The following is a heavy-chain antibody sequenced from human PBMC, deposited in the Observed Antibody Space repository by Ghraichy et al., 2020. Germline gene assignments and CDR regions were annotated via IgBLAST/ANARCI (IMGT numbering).Heavy chain of an antibody. V-gene: IGHV3-53*01. CDR1: GFTVSSNY. CDR3: AAAGRGYYDFWSGYPLDY. J-gene: IGHJ4*02. Sequence: GGSLRLSCAASGFTVSSNYMSWVRQAPGKGLEWVSAIYSGGSTYYADSVKGRFTISRENSKNTLYLQMNSLRAEDTAVYYCAAAGRGYYDFWSGYPLDYWGQGTLVTVS. D-gene: IGHD3-3*01. CDR2: IYSGGST.